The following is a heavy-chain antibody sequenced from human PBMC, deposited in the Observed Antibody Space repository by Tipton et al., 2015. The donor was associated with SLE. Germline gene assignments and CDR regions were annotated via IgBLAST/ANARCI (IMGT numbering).Heavy chain of an antibody. Sequence: LRLSCTVSGGSISSYYWSWIRQPPGKGLEWIGYIYYSGSTNYNPSPKSRVTISVDTSKNQFSLKLSSVTAADTAVYYCARGTIFGVVIDPWGQGTLVTVSS. D-gene: IGHD3-3*01. V-gene: IGHV4-59*01. CDR1: GGSISSYY. J-gene: IGHJ5*02. CDR2: IYYSGST. CDR3: ARGTIFGVVIDP.